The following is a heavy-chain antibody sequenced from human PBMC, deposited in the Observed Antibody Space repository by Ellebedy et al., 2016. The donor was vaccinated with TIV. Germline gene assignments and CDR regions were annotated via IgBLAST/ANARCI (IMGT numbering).Heavy chain of an antibody. D-gene: IGHD3-22*01. J-gene: IGHJ4*02. V-gene: IGHV3-48*02. CDR3: VKDLAMIVVAGDY. CDR1: GLTFSSYS. CDR2: ISGSSSTI. Sequence: GGSLRLXXAASGLTFSSYSMNWVRQAPGKGLEWVSYISGSSSTIYYADSVKGRFTISRDNAKNSLYLQINSLRDEDTAVYYCVKDLAMIVVAGDYWGQGTLVTVSS.